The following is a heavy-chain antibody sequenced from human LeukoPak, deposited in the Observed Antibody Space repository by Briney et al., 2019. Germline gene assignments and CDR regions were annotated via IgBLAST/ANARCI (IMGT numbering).Heavy chain of an antibody. Sequence: GGSLRLSCAASGFTFSIYGMHWVRQAPGKGLEWVAVIWYDGNNKYYADLVKGRFTISRDNSKNTLYLQMNSLRAEDTAVYYCAKDRLTGTAINDDAFDIWGQGTMVTVSS. J-gene: IGHJ3*02. D-gene: IGHD1-7*01. CDR2: IWYDGNNK. V-gene: IGHV3-33*06. CDR3: AKDRLTGTAINDDAFDI. CDR1: GFTFSIYG.